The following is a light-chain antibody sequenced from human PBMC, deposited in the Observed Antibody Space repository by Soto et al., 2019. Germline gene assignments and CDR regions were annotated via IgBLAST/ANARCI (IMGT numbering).Light chain of an antibody. V-gene: IGKV1-39*01. CDR3: QQSYSSWT. Sequence: DIPITESPASLSASVGDKFTITRRASQIIGNHLNWYRQKPGKPPDLLIYAASSLHSGVPSRFSGSGSGTDFTLTISSLQPEDFATFYCQQSYSSWTFGQGTKVDIK. J-gene: IGKJ1*01. CDR2: AAS. CDR1: QIIGNH.